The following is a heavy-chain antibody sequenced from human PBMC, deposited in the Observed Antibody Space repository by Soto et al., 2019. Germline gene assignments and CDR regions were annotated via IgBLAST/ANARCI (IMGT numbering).Heavy chain of an antibody. CDR2: INSDGRST. CDR1: GFTFSSYW. J-gene: IGHJ4*02. CDR3: ARSIEGHSYFDY. V-gene: IGHV3-74*01. D-gene: IGHD6-6*01. Sequence: EVPLVEPGGGLVQPGGSLRLSCAASGFTFSSYWMHWVRQAPGEGLVWVSRINSDGRSTVYADTVKGRFTISRDNAKNTLYLQMNSLRAEDTAVYYCARSIEGHSYFDYWGQRTLVTVSS.